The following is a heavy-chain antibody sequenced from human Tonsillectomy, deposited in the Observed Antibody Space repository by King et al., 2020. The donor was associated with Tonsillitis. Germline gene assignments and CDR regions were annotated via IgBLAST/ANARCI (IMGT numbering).Heavy chain of an antibody. CDR2: VSGSGGST. Sequence: VQLVESGGGLVQPGGSLRLSCAASGFTFSSYAMSWVRQAPGKGLEWVSAVSGSGGSTYYADSVKGRFTISRDNSKNTLYLQMNSLRAEDTAVYYCAKGVDIVTTGQGWFDNWGQGALVTVSS. J-gene: IGHJ4*02. CDR1: GFTFSSYA. CDR3: AKGVDIVTTGQGWFDN. V-gene: IGHV3-23*04. D-gene: IGHD5-12*01.